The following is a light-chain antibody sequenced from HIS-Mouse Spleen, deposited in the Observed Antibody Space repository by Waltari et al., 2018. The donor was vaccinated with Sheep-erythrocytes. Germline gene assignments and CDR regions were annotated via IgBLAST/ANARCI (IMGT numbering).Light chain of an antibody. V-gene: IGLV2-23*01. Sequence: QSALTQPASVSGSPGQSITISCTGTSSDVGSYNLVSWYQQHPGKAPKLMIYEGSKRPSGVSNRVSGSKSGNTASLTISGLQAEDEADYYFCSYAGSSTPWVFGGGTKLTVL. J-gene: IGLJ3*02. CDR3: CSYAGSSTPWV. CDR1: SSDVGSYNL. CDR2: EGS.